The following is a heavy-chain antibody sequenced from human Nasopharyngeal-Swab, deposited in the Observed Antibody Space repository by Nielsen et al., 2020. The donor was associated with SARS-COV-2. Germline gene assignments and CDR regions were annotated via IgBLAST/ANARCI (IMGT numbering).Heavy chain of an antibody. CDR1: GYSFTSYW. Sequence: GESLKTPCKGSGYSFTSYWIGWVRQMPGKGLEWMGIIYLGDSDTRYSPSFQGQVTISADKSISTAYLQWSSLKASDTAMYYCARSQQAAGIGFDPWGQGTLVTVSS. CDR3: ARSQQAAGIGFDP. D-gene: IGHD6-13*01. V-gene: IGHV5-51*01. CDR2: IYLGDSDT. J-gene: IGHJ5*02.